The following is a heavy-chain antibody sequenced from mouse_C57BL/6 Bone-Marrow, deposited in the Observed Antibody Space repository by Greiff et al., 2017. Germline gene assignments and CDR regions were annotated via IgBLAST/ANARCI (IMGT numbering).Heavy chain of an antibody. CDR3: ARRGSLYYFDY. CDR2: IDPSDSYT. J-gene: IGHJ2*01. Sequence: QVQLQQPGAELVKPGASVKLSCKASGYTFTSYWMQWVKQRPGQGLEWIGEIDPSDSYTNYNQKFKGKATLTVDTSSSTAYMQLSSLTSEDSAVYYCARRGSLYYFDYGGQGTTLTVSS. CDR1: GYTFTSYW. D-gene: IGHD1-1*01. V-gene: IGHV1-50*01.